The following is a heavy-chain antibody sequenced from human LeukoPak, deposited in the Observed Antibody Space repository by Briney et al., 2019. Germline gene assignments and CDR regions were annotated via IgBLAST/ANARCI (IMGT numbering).Heavy chain of an antibody. J-gene: IGHJ4*02. CDR1: GFTFSKFA. CDR2: ISASGGIT. CDR3: AKTFGTIDPFEY. V-gene: IGHV3-23*01. D-gene: IGHD2-2*01. Sequence: GGSLRLSCVASGFTFSKFAVSWVRQAPGKGLEWVSSISASGGITYDADSVKGRFTISRDNSKNTFYLDMNSLRADDTAVYYCAKTFGTIDPFEYWGQGTLVTVSS.